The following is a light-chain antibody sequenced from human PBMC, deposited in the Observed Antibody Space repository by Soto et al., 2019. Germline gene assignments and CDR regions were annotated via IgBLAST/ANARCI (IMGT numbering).Light chain of an antibody. J-gene: IGLJ7*01. V-gene: IGLV1-47*01. CDR3: AACNHSLRGAV. Sequence: QSVLTQPPSASGTPGQRVTISCSGSRSNIGSSNVYWYQQVPGTAPKLLIYKNNHRPSGVPDRFSGSKSGTSASLAISGLRSDDHPDYYCAACNHSLRGAVFGGGTQLTVL. CDR2: KNN. CDR1: RSNIGSSN.